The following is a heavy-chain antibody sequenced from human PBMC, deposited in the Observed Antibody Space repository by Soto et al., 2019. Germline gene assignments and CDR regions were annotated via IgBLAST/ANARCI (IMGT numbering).Heavy chain of an antibody. J-gene: IGHJ4*02. CDR2: INHSGST. Sequence: SETLSLTCAVYGESFSGYYWSWIRQPPGKGLEWIGEINHSGSTNYNPSLKSRVTMSVDTSKNQFSLKLSSVTAADTAAYYCAGNIVATISSFDYWGQGTLVTVSS. CDR3: AGNIVATISSFDY. V-gene: IGHV4-34*01. D-gene: IGHD5-12*01. CDR1: GESFSGYY.